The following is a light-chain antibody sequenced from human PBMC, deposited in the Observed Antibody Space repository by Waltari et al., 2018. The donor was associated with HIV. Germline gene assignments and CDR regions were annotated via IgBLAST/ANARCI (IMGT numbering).Light chain of an antibody. J-gene: IGLJ3*02. CDR1: SLRTYY. CDR2: GEN. Sequence: SSELTQDPAVSVALGQTVRITCQGDSLRTYYASWYQQKSGQAPLLVIYGENNRPSGIPDRFSGSSSGNTASLTITGAQAEDEADYYCNSRDSSAFHWVFGGGTKLTVL. V-gene: IGLV3-19*01. CDR3: NSRDSSAFHWV.